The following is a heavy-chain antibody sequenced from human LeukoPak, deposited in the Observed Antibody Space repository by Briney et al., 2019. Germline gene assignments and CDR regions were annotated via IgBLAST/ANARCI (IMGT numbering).Heavy chain of an antibody. CDR2: IYHSGST. J-gene: IGHJ5*02. D-gene: IGHD1-26*01. V-gene: IGHV4-38-2*02. CDR3: ARGLVGAKVGNWFDP. CDR1: GYSISSGYY. Sequence: PSETLSLTCTVSGYSISSGYYWGWIRQPPGEGLEWIGSIYHSGSTYYNPSLKSRVTISVDTSKNQFSLKLSSVTAADTAVYYCARGLVGAKVGNWFDPWGQGTLVTVSS.